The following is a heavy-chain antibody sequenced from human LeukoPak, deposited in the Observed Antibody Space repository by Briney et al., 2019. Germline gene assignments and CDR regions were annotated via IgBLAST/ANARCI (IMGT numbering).Heavy chain of an antibody. CDR1: GGSISSSSYY. CDR2: IYYSGST. CDR3: ARHYFTWVRNDAFDI. D-gene: IGHD2/OR15-2a*01. V-gene: IGHV4-39*01. J-gene: IGHJ3*02. Sequence: PSETLSLTCTVSGGSISSSSYYWGWIRQPPGKGLEWIGSIYYSGSTYYNPSLKSRVTISVDTSKNQFSLKLCSVTAADTAVYYCARHYFTWVRNDAFDIWGQGTMVTVSS.